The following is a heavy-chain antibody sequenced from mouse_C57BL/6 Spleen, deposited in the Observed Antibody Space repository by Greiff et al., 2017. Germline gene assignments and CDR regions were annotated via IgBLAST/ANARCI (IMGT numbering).Heavy chain of an antibody. CDR3: AKGDYYGSRAMGY. D-gene: IGHD1-1*01. V-gene: IGHV1-52*01. J-gene: IGHJ4*01. CDR2: IDPSDSET. Sequence: VQLQQPGAELVRPGSSVKLSCKASGYTFTSYWMHWVKQRPIQGLEWIGNIDPSDSETHYNQKFKDKATLTVDKSSSTAYMQLSSLTSEDSAVYYCAKGDYYGSRAMGYWGQGTSVTVSS. CDR1: GYTFTSYW.